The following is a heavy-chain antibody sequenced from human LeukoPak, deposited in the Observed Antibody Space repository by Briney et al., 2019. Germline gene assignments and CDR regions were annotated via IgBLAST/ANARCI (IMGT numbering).Heavy chain of an antibody. J-gene: IGHJ4*02. Sequence: PGGSLRLSCAASGFTFSSYAMSWVRQALGKGLEWVSAISGSGGSTYYADSAKGRFTISRDNSKNTLYLQMNSLRAEDTAVYYCAKASWPGDYGSGSYYGYWGQGTLVTVSS. D-gene: IGHD3-10*01. CDR3: AKASWPGDYGSGSYYGY. V-gene: IGHV3-23*01. CDR1: GFTFSSYA. CDR2: ISGSGGST.